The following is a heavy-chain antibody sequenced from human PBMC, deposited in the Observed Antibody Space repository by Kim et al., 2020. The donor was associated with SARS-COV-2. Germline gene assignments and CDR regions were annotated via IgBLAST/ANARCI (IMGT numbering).Heavy chain of an antibody. CDR1: GGSISSSSYY. Sequence: SETLSLTCTVSGGSISSSSYYWGWIRQPPGKGLEWIGSIYYSGSTYYNPSLKSRVTISVDTSKNQFSLKLSSVTAADTAVYYCARHSPAYYYDSSGYYSKETVGDAFDIWGQGTMVTVSS. CDR2: IYYSGST. V-gene: IGHV4-39*01. J-gene: IGHJ3*02. D-gene: IGHD3-22*01. CDR3: ARHSPAYYYDSSGYYSKETVGDAFDI.